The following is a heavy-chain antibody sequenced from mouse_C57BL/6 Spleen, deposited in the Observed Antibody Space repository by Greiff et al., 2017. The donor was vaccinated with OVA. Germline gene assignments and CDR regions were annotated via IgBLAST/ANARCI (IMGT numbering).Heavy chain of an antibody. CDR2: IYPSDSET. D-gene: IGHD2-5*01. CDR3: ARGTAYYSNYEAMDY. J-gene: IGHJ4*01. Sequence: VQLQQPGAELVRPGSSVKLSCKASGYTFTSYWMDWVKQRPGQGLEWIGNIYPSDSETHYNQKFKDKATLTVDKSSSTAYMQLSSLTSEDSAVYYCARGTAYYSNYEAMDYWGKGTSVTVSS. CDR1: GYTFTSYW. V-gene: IGHV1-61*01.